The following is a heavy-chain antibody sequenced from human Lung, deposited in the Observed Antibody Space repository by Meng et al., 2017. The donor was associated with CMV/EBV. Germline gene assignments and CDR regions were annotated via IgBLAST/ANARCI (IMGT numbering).Heavy chain of an antibody. D-gene: IGHD3-10*01. CDR2: IKYDGSEK. Sequence: GESXKISCIASGFTFSNSYMSWIRQPPGKGLEWVANIKYDGSEKAYVGSVKGRFTISRDNTKNSLYLQMNSLTAEDTAVYYCARDPHFGALDYWGQGPLVTVSS. CDR1: GFTFSNSY. V-gene: IGHV3-7*01. J-gene: IGHJ4*02. CDR3: ARDPHFGALDY.